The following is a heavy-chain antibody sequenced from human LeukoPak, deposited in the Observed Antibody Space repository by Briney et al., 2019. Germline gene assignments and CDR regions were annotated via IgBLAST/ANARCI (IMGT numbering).Heavy chain of an antibody. Sequence: SETLSLTCTVSGGSISSSSYYWGWIRQPPGKGLEWIGSISYSGSTYYNPSLKSRVTKSVDTSKNQFSLKLSSVTAADTAVYYCARLRYSGSYSTIGYWGQGTLVTVSS. V-gene: IGHV4-39*01. CDR3: ARLRYSGSYSTIGY. D-gene: IGHD1-26*01. CDR2: ISYSGST. CDR1: GGSISSSSYY. J-gene: IGHJ4*02.